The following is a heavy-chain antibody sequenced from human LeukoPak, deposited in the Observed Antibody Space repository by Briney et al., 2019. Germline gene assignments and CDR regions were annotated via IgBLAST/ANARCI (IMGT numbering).Heavy chain of an antibody. V-gene: IGHV3-33*01. CDR1: GFTFSSYG. Sequence: GSLRLSCAASGFTFSSYGMHWVRQAPGKGLEWVAVIWYDGSNKYYADSVKGRFTISRDNSKNTLYLQMNSLRAEDTAVYYCARGGIAAAGTMNYWGQGTLVTVSS. D-gene: IGHD6-13*01. J-gene: IGHJ4*02. CDR2: IWYDGSNK. CDR3: ARGGIAAAGTMNY.